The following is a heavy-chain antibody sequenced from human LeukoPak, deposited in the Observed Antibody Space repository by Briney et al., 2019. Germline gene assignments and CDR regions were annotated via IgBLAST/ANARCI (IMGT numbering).Heavy chain of an antibody. CDR3: ARQFVGGYDWENNWFDP. D-gene: IGHD5-12*01. CDR1: GGSISSGSYY. V-gene: IGHV4-61*02. CDR2: IYTSGST. Sequence: SQTLSLTCTVSGGSISSGSYYWSWIRQPAGKGLEWSGRIYTSGSTNYNPSLKSRVTISVDTSKNQFSLKLSSVTAADTAVYYCARQFVGGYDWENNWFDPWGQGTLVTVSS. J-gene: IGHJ5*02.